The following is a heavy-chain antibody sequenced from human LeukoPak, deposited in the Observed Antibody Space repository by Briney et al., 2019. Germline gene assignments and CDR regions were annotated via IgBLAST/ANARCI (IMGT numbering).Heavy chain of an antibody. J-gene: IGHJ4*01. CDR1: GFTFSSYW. CDR2: IKQDGTET. V-gene: IGHV3-7*01. Sequence: WGSLRLSCAASGFTFSSYWMSWVRQAPGKGLEWVANIKQDGTETYYVDSVKGRFTISRDNAKNSLYLQMNSLRAEDTAVYYSARERIFSYWGQGPLVTVSS. CDR3: ARERIFSY.